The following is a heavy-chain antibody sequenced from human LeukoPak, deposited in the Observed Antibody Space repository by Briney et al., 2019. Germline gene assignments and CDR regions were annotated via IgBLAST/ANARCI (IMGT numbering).Heavy chain of an antibody. D-gene: IGHD6-13*01. CDR1: GFTFSSYA. Sequence: PGGSLRLSCAASGFTFSSYARSGVRPAPGKGLEWVSGISGSGGTTYYADSVQGRLAISRYNSKNTLYLQMNSLRSEDTAVYYCAKVFGNWYLDYWGQGTLVTVSS. CDR3: AKVFGNWYLDY. CDR2: ISGSGGTT. J-gene: IGHJ4*02. V-gene: IGHV3-23*01.